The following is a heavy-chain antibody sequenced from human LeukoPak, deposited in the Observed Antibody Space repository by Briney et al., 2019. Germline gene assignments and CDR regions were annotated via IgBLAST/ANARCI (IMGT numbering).Heavy chain of an antibody. CDR2: ISGSGSTI. CDR1: GFTFSDYY. Sequence: GGSLRLSCAASGFTFSDYYMSWIRQDPGKGLEWVSYISGSGSTIYYADSVKGRFTISRDNAKNSLYLQMNSLRVEDAAVYYCARDQLLFKPSDYWGQGTLVTVSS. CDR3: ARDQLLFKPSDY. D-gene: IGHD1-26*01. J-gene: IGHJ4*02. V-gene: IGHV3-11*01.